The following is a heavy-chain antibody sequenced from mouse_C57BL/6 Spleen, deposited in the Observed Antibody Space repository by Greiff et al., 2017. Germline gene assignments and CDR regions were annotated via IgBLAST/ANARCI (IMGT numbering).Heavy chain of an antibody. CDR1: GFTFSDYY. Sequence: EVQLVESEGGLVQPGSSMKLSCTASGFTFSDYYMAWVRQVPEKGLEWVANINYDGSSTYYLDSLKSRFIISRDNAKNILYLQMSSLKSEDTATYYCARGIYYDYDAGWYFDVWGTGTTVTVSS. CDR2: INYDGSST. J-gene: IGHJ1*03. V-gene: IGHV5-16*01. CDR3: ARGIYYDYDAGWYFDV. D-gene: IGHD2-4*01.